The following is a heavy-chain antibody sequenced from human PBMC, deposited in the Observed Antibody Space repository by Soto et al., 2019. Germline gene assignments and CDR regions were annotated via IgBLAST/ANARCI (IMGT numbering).Heavy chain of an antibody. Sequence: EVQLLESGGGLVQPWGSLRLSCAASGFTFSSYAMSWVRQAPGKGLEWVSAISGSGGSTYYADSVKGRFTISRDNSKNTLYLQMNSLRAEDTAVYYCARIWNPNYGDYYGMDVWGQGTTVTVSS. D-gene: IGHD4-17*01. CDR2: ISGSGGST. CDR3: ARIWNPNYGDYYGMDV. V-gene: IGHV3-23*01. J-gene: IGHJ6*02. CDR1: GFTFSSYA.